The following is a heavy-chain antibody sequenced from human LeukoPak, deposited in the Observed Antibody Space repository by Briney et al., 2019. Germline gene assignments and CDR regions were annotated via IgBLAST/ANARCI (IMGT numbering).Heavy chain of an antibody. V-gene: IGHV4-59*08. Sequence: SETLSLTCSVFDGSISNYYWSWIRQPPGKGLEWIGYAYYSGSTTYNPSLESRVTISVDTSKNQFSLKLTAVTAAETAVYYCARNSAVATSRSWFDPWGQGTLVTVSS. CDR2: AYYSGST. CDR1: DGSISNYY. CDR3: ARNSAVATSRSWFDP. D-gene: IGHD6-19*01. J-gene: IGHJ5*02.